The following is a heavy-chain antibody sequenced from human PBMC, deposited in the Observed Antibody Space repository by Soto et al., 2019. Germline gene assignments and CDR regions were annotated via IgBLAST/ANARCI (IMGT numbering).Heavy chain of an antibody. Sequence: QVQLVQSGAEVKKPGASVKVSCKASGYTFTSYGISWVRQAPGQGLEWMGWISAYNGNTNYAQKVQGRVTMTTDTSTSTAYMELRSLRSDDTAVYYCASTPLGSSWYGTLDYWGQGTLVTVSS. CDR3: ASTPLGSSWYGTLDY. J-gene: IGHJ4*02. D-gene: IGHD6-13*01. CDR2: ISAYNGNT. CDR1: GYTFTSYG. V-gene: IGHV1-18*01.